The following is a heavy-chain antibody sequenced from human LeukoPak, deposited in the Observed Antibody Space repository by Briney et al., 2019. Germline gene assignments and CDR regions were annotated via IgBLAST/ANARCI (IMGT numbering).Heavy chain of an antibody. D-gene: IGHD6-6*01. CDR2: YNSDGSST. V-gene: IGHV3-74*01. J-gene: IGHJ3*02. CDR3: VREYSSSSGRGFDI. Sequence: GGSLRLSRAASGFTFSSYWMHWVRQAPGKGLVWISRYNSDGSSTSYAESVKGRFTISRDNTKNTLSLQMNSLRAEDTALYYCVREYSSSSGRGFDIWGQGTMVTVSS. CDR1: GFTFSSYW.